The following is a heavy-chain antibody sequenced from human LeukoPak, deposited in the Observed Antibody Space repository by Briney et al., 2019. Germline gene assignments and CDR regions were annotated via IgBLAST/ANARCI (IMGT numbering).Heavy chain of an antibody. V-gene: IGHV1-2*02. CDR3: ARVYCSSTSCYKMSYDFDY. CDR1: GYTFTGYY. D-gene: IGHD2-2*02. CDR2: INPNSGGT. J-gene: IGHJ4*02. Sequence: ASVKVSCKASGYTFTGYYMHWVLQAPGQGLEWMGWINPNSGGTNYAQKFQGRVTMTRDTSISTAYMELSRLRSDDTAVYYCARVYCSSTSCYKMSYDFDYWGQGTLVTVSS.